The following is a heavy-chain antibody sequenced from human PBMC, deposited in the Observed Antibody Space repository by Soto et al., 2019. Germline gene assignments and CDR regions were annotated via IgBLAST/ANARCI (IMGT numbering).Heavy chain of an antibody. CDR1: GGTFSSYA. Sequence: SVKVSCKASGGTFSSYAISWVRQAPGQGLEWMGGIIPIFGTANYAQKFQGRVAITADKSTSTAYMELSSLRSEDTAVYYCARDRGPRRIKPFDIWGQGTMVTVSS. V-gene: IGHV1-69*06. J-gene: IGHJ3*02. CDR2: IIPIFGTA. CDR3: ARDRGPRRIKPFDI. D-gene: IGHD2-15*01.